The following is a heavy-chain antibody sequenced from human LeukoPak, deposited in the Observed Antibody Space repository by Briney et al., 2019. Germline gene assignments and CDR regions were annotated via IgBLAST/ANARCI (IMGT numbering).Heavy chain of an antibody. J-gene: IGHJ6*03. V-gene: IGHV3-21*06. CDR2: ITSSSSYI. D-gene: IGHD1-26*01. CDR3: ARDPYSGNYGNYYYYYMDV. Sequence: PGGSLRLSCAASGFTFSTYNMNWVRHAPGKGLEWISSITSSSSYIYYADSVKGRFTISRDNAKNSLFLQMNNLIPDDTAVYFCARDPYSGNYGNYYYYYMDVWGKGTTVTISS. CDR1: GFTFSTYN.